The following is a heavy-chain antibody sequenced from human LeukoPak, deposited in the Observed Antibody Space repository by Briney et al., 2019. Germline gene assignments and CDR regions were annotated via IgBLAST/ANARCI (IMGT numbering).Heavy chain of an antibody. CDR3: ARGLASYMDV. CDR1: GYTLTELS. D-gene: IGHD2-21*01. Sequence: ASVKVSCKVSGYTLTELSMHWVRQAPGKGLEWMGGFDPEDGETFYAQKFQGRVTMTRDMSTSTVYMELSSLRSEDTAVYYCARGLASYMDVWGKGTTVTVSS. CDR2: FDPEDGET. V-gene: IGHV1-24*01. J-gene: IGHJ6*03.